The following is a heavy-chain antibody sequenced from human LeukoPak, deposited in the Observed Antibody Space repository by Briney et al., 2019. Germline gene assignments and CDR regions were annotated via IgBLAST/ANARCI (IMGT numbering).Heavy chain of an antibody. V-gene: IGHV3-30*04. CDR1: GFTFSSYA. CDR3: ARRERYLLHIDY. Sequence: PGGSLRLSCAASGFTFSSYAMHWVRQAPGKGLEWVAVILYDGSNKYYADSVKGRFIISRDNSKNTLYLQMNSLRAEDTAVYYCARRERYLLHIDYWGQGTLVTVSS. J-gene: IGHJ4*02. CDR2: ILYDGSNK. D-gene: IGHD2-15*01.